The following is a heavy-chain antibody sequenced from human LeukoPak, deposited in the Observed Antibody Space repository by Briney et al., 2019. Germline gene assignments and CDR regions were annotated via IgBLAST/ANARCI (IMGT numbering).Heavy chain of an antibody. CDR1: GFTVSSNY. D-gene: IGHD6-13*01. V-gene: IGHV3-66*01. J-gene: IGHJ6*02. Sequence: GGSLRLSCAASGFTVSSNYMSWVRQAPGKGLEWVSVIYSGGSTYHADSVKGRFTISRDNSKNTLYLQMNSLRAEDTAVYYCARDSPPGSSSWYGMDVWGQGTTVTVSS. CDR3: ARDSPPGSSSWYGMDV. CDR2: IYSGGST.